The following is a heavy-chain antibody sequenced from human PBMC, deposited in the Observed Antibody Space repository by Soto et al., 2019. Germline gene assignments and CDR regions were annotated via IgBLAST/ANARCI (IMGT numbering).Heavy chain of an antibody. D-gene: IGHD3-16*01. V-gene: IGHV1-69*08. J-gene: IGHJ4*02. CDR3: AREGGLYYIDY. Sequence: QVQPVQSGAEVKXPGSSVRVSCKTSGGTSNSVSWVXXXXXXGLEWMGRIITSLGEATYAQQFQGRVTITADRSTNTVYKDLTSLRSEDTAVYFCAREGGLYYIDYWGQGTLVTVSA. CDR2: IITSLGEA. CDR1: GGTSNS.